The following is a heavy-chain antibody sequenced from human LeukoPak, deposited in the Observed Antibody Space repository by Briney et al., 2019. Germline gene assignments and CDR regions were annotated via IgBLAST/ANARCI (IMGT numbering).Heavy chain of an antibody. J-gene: IGHJ6*02. CDR1: GFTFSSYA. V-gene: IGHV3-30*14. Sequence: GGSLRLCCAASGFTFSSYAMHWVRQAPGKGLEWVAVTSYDGSNKYYADSVKGRFTISRDNSKSTLYLQMNSLRAEDTAVYYCARGPWGVVAVEVWGQGTTVTVSS. D-gene: IGHD2-15*01. CDR3: ARGPWGVVAVEV. CDR2: TSYDGSNK.